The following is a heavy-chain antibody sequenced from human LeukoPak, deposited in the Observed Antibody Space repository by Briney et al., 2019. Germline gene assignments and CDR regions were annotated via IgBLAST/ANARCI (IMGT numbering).Heavy chain of an antibody. J-gene: IGHJ5*02. D-gene: IGHD3-22*01. CDR2: IYTSGST. Sequence: PSETLSLTCTVSGGSISSYYWSWIRQPAGKGLEWIGRIYTSGSTNYNPSLKSRVAMSVDTSKNQFSLKVSSVTAADTAVYYCARDHYYDRSGYYSGDWFDPWGQGTLVTVSS. V-gene: IGHV4-4*07. CDR1: GGSISSYY. CDR3: ARDHYYDRSGYYSGDWFDP.